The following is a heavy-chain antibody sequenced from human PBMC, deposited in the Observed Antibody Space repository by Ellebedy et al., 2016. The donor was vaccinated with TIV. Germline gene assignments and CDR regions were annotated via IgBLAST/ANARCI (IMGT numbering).Heavy chain of an antibody. Sequence: SLKISCAASGFNFDDYAMHWVRQAPGRGLEWVSGISWNSGSIHYADSVKGGFTISIDNAKNSLYLQMSILRAEDTALYSCTKELTISGVAYFAYWGQGTLVTVSS. CDR1: GFNFDDYA. V-gene: IGHV3-9*01. CDR3: TKELTISGVAYFAY. D-gene: IGHD3-3*01. CDR2: ISWNSGSI. J-gene: IGHJ4*02.